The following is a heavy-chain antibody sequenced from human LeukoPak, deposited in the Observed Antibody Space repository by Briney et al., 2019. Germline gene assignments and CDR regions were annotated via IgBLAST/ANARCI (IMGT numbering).Heavy chain of an antibody. V-gene: IGHV4-59*08. CDR2: IYYSGST. J-gene: IGHJ6*03. CDR3: ARQVKQQLVLYYYYYMDG. D-gene: IGHD6-13*01. CDR1: GGSISSYY. Sequence: SETLSLTCTDSGGSISSYYWSWIRQPPGKGLEWIGYIYYSGSTNYNPSLKSRVTISVDTSKNQFSLKLSSVTAADTAVYYCARQVKQQLVLYYYYYMDGWGKGTTVTVSS.